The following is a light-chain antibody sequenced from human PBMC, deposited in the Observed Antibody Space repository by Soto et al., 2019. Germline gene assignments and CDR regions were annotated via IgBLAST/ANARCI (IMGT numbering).Light chain of an antibody. J-gene: IGKJ1*01. Sequence: DTVMTQSPVTLSVSPGESVTLSCWASQDVISDLAWYQQKRGQAPRVLIYGASTRATGVPDRFSGSGSGTAFTLTITSLQSEDSAVYYCQQYYDWPRTFGQGTKVDIK. V-gene: IGKV3-15*01. CDR3: QQYYDWPRT. CDR2: GAS. CDR1: QDVISD.